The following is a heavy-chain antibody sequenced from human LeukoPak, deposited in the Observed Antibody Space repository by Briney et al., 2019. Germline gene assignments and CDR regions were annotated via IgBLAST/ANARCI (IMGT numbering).Heavy chain of an antibody. Sequence: QSGGSLRLSCAASGFTFSSHWMSWVRQAPGKGLEWVANIKQDGSEKYYVDSVKGRFTISRDNAKNSLYLQMNSLRAEDTAVYYCARARLYYDILTGYYSYYFDYWGQGTLVTVSS. CDR1: GFTFSSHW. CDR2: IKQDGSEK. D-gene: IGHD3-9*01. CDR3: ARARLYYDILTGYYSYYFDY. J-gene: IGHJ4*02. V-gene: IGHV3-7*01.